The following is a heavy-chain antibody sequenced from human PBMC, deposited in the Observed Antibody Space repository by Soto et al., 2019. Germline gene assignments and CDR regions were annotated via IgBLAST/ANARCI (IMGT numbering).Heavy chain of an antibody. CDR1: GVTFSSYA. Sequence: SVKVSCKASGVTFSSYAISWVRQAPGQGLEWMGGIIPIFGTANYAQKFQGRVTITADESTSTAYMELSSLRSEDTAVYYCARDPSSGWSAGPFDYWGQGTLVTVSS. CDR3: ARDPSSGWSAGPFDY. J-gene: IGHJ4*02. D-gene: IGHD6-19*01. CDR2: IIPIFGTA. V-gene: IGHV1-69*13.